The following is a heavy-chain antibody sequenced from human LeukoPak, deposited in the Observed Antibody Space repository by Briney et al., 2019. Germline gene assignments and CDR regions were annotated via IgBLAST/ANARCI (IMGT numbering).Heavy chain of an antibody. V-gene: IGHV3-73*01. Sequence: GGSLKLSCAASGFTFSGSTMHWVRQASGKGLEWVGHIRSKANNYATGYTASVNGRFTISRDDSKNSAYLQLNGLKNEDTAVYYCSSQIYGTGRHPCWGQGTLVTVSS. CDR3: SSQIYGTGRHPC. CDR1: GFTFSGST. J-gene: IGHJ4*02. D-gene: IGHD3-10*01. CDR2: IRSKANNYAT.